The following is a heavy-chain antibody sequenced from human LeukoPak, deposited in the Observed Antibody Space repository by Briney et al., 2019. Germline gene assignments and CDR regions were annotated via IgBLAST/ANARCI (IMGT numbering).Heavy chain of an antibody. V-gene: IGHV1-18*01. CDR2: ISAYNGNT. Sequence: ASVKVSCKASGYTFISYGISWVRQAPGQGLEWMGWISAYNGNTNYAQKLQGRVTMTTDTSTSTAYMELRSLRSDDTAVYYCARVLYGSGNSWFDPWGQGTLVTVSS. CDR1: GYTFISYG. D-gene: IGHD3-10*01. J-gene: IGHJ5*02. CDR3: ARVLYGSGNSWFDP.